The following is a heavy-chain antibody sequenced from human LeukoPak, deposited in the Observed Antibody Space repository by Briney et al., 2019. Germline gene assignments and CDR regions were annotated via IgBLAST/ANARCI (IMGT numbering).Heavy chain of an antibody. J-gene: IGHJ3*02. D-gene: IGHD3-16*02. CDR2: ISRASESI. CDR1: GFTFNAYS. CDR3: ARDSLHPRRLSDAFDI. V-gene: IGHV3-21*01. Sequence: GGSLRLSCAASGFTFNAYSMGWVRQAPGKGLEWVSIISRASESIFYADSVKGRFTISRDNAKNPLYLQMNGLRAEDTAVYYCARDSLHPRRLSDAFDIWGQGTMVTVSS.